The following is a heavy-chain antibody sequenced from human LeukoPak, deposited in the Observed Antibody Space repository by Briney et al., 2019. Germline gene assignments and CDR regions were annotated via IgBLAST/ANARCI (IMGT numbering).Heavy chain of an antibody. CDR2: ISYDGSDK. Sequence: GGSLRLSCAASGFTFSNYAMHWVRQAPDKGLEWVAVISYDGSDKYYADSVKGRFTISRDNSKDTLFLQMHSLRPGDTAVYYCVREDTPATANYWGQGTLVTISS. V-gene: IGHV3-30-3*01. D-gene: IGHD2-21*02. J-gene: IGHJ4*02. CDR3: VREDTPATANY. CDR1: GFTFSNYA.